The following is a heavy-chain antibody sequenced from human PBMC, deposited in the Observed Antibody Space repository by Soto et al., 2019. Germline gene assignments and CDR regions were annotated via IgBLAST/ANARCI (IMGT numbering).Heavy chain of an antibody. V-gene: IGHV4-61*01. D-gene: IGHD1-26*01. J-gene: IGHJ4*02. CDR1: GGSVSSGSYY. CDR2: IYYSGST. CDR3: ARANFVGSYYDY. Sequence: TSETLSLTCTVSGGSVSSGSYYWSWNRQPPGKGLEWIGYIYYSGSTNYNPSLKSRVTISVDTSKNQFSLKLSSVTAADTAVYYCARANFVGSYYDYRGQGTLVTVS.